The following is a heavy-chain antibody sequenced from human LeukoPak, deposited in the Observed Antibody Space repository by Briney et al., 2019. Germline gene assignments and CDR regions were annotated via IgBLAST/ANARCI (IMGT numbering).Heavy chain of an antibody. J-gene: IGHJ5*02. CDR3: ASVGSSSDHWFDP. V-gene: IGHV4-34*01. D-gene: IGHD6-6*01. CDR1: GGSFSGYY. CDR2: INHSGST. Sequence: PSETLSLTCAVYGGSFSGYYWSWIRQPPGKGLEWIGEINHSGSTNYNPSLKSRVTISVDTSKNQFSLKLSSVTAADTAVYYCASVGSSSDHWFDPWGQGTLVTVSS.